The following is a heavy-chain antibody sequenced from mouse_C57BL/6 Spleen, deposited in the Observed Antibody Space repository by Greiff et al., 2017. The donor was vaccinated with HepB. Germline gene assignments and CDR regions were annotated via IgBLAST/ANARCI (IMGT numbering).Heavy chain of an antibody. J-gene: IGHJ2*01. CDR1: GYTFTSYW. CDR3: ASPATVVAGGDY. V-gene: IGHV1-59*01. CDR2: IDPSDSYT. Sequence: VQLQQPGAELVRPGTSVKLSCKASGYTFTSYWMHWVKQRPGQGLEWIGVIDPSDSYTNYNQKFKGKATLTVDTSSSTAYMQLSSLTSEASAVYYCASPATVVAGGDYWGQGTTLTVSS. D-gene: IGHD1-1*01.